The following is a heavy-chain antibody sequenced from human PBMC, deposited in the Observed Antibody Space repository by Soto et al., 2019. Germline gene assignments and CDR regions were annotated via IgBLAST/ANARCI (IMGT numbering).Heavy chain of an antibody. CDR1: AGAFSSYA. J-gene: IGHJ4*02. Sequence: QVQLVQSGAEVKKPGSSVKVSCKVSAGAFSSYAISWVRQAPGQGLEWMGGIIPIFGTANYAQKFQGRVTITADESTSTAYMELSSLRSEDTAVYYCARDRIRSWTRGFDYWGQETLVTVSS. D-gene: IGHD6-13*01. CDR3: ARDRIRSWTRGFDY. V-gene: IGHV1-69*12. CDR2: IIPIFGTA.